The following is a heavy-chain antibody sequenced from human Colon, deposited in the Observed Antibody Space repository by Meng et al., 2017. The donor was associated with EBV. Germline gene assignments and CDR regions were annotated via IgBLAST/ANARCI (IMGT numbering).Heavy chain of an antibody. CDR1: GHPVPTGRYS. Sequence: ETAPGLLKPTKPVAPTGSVTGHPVPTGRYSSSVSRQPPCKRLEWIAYLYNIGGTNYNPSLKIRLTISLDTSKNQFSLSLRSVTAADTAVYYCARVSGRSFDPWGQGTLVTLSS. J-gene: IGHJ5*02. CDR2: LYNIGGT. V-gene: IGHV4-61*01. D-gene: IGHD3-10*01. CDR3: ARVSGRSFDP.